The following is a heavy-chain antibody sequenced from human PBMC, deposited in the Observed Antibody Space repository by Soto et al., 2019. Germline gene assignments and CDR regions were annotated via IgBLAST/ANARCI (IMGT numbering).Heavy chain of an antibody. J-gene: IGHJ4*01. CDR3: VKGNQLLRYYFEF. D-gene: IGHD2-15*01. CDR1: GFTFSNYA. V-gene: IGHV3-64D*06. Sequence: PGGSLRLSCSVSGFTFSNYAMHWVRQAPGKGLEYVSGITSDGDSTWHADSVKARFTISRDNSKNTLFLQMSSLRVEDTAIYFCVKGNQLLRYYFEFWGPGTLVTVSS. CDR2: ITSDGDST.